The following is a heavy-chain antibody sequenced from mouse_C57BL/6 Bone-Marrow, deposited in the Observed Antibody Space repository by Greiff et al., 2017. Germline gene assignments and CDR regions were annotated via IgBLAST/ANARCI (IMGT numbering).Heavy chain of an antibody. Sequence: QLKESGPELVKPGASVKLSCKASGYTFTSYDINWVKQRPGQGLEWIGWIYPRDGSTKYNEKFKGKATLTVDTSSSTAYMELHSLTSEDSAVYFCASLAYYSNYGFAYWGQGTLVTVSA. CDR3: ASLAYYSNYGFAY. CDR2: IYPRDGST. CDR1: GYTFTSYD. D-gene: IGHD2-5*01. J-gene: IGHJ3*01. V-gene: IGHV1-85*01.